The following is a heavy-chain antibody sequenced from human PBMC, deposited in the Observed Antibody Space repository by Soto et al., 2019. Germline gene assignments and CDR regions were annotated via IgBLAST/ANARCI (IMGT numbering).Heavy chain of an antibody. Sequence: QVQLVQSGAEVKKPGSSVKVSCKASGCTFSSYAISWVRQAPGQGLEWMGGIIPSSDTTNYAQKFQGRVTITADESTSTAYMELSSMRSEDTAVYYCARSQGSSTSLEIYYYYYYGMDVWGQGTTVTVSS. CDR2: IIPSSDTT. CDR3: ARSQGSSTSLEIYYYYYYGMDV. D-gene: IGHD2-2*01. J-gene: IGHJ6*02. CDR1: GCTFSSYA. V-gene: IGHV1-69*01.